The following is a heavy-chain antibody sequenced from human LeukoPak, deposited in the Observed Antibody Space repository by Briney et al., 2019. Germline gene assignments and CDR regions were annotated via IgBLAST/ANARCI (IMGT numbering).Heavy chain of an antibody. CDR3: AKDPGSAAAGLLYYFDY. CDR1: GFTFSSYG. Sequence: GGSLRLSCAASGFTFSSYGMHWVRQAPGKGLEWVAVISYDGSNKYYADSVKGRFTISRDNSKNTLYLQMNSLRAEDTAVYYRAKDPGSAAAGLLYYFDYWGQGTLVTVSS. D-gene: IGHD6-13*01. V-gene: IGHV3-30*18. CDR2: ISYDGSNK. J-gene: IGHJ4*02.